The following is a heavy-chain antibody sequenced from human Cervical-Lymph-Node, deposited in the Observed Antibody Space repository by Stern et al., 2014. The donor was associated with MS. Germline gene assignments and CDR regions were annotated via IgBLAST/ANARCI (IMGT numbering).Heavy chain of an antibody. D-gene: IGHD3-10*01. J-gene: IGHJ3*02. CDR1: GGTFSSYA. CDR2: IIPIIGPA. Sequence: VQLVQPGAEVKKPGSSVRVSCKASGGTFSSYAFSWVRQAPGQGLEWMGGIIPIIGPANYAQRYQGRVTITADDSIETVYMEVSSLRSEDTAVFYCARDQRHYGSGHYAFDIWGQGTMVTVSS. V-gene: IGHV1-69*01. CDR3: ARDQRHYGSGHYAFDI.